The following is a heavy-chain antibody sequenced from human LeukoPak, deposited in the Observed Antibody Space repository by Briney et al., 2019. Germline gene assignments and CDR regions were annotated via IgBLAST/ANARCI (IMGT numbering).Heavy chain of an antibody. V-gene: IGHV3-21*01. CDR2: ISSSSSYI. CDR1: GFTFSSYS. J-gene: IGHJ4*02. Sequence: GGSLRLSCAASGFTFSSYSMNWVRQAPGKGLEWVSSISSSSSYIYSADSVKGRFTISRDNSKNTLYLQMNSLRAEDTAVYYCARVVRVRGVIYYFDYWGQGTLVTVSS. CDR3: ARVVRVRGVIYYFDY. D-gene: IGHD3-10*01.